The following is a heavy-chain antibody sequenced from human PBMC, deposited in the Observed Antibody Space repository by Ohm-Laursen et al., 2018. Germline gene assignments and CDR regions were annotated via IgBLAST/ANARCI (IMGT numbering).Heavy chain of an antibody. V-gene: IGHV3-23*01. J-gene: IGHJ4*02. CDR2: ISGSGGST. Sequence: SLRLSCAASGFTFSSYVMSWVRQAPGKGLEWVSVISGSGGSTYYADSVKGRFTISRDNSKNTLYLQMNSLRAEDTAVYYCATWYYYDSSGYYPFWWGQGTLVTVSS. CDR1: GFTFSSYV. D-gene: IGHD3-22*01. CDR3: ATWYYYDSSGYYPFW.